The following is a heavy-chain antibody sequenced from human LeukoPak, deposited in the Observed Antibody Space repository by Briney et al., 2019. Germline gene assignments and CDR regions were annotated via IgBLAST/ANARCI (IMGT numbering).Heavy chain of an antibody. CDR1: GYTFTRYY. Sequence: GASVKVSCKASGYTFTRYYMHWVRQAPGQGLEWMGIINPSDDSITYAQKFQGRVTMTRDTSTSTVYMALSSLRSDDTAVYYCAGGDCSSTNCYSSGVQRVYYYGMDVWGQGTTVTVSS. CDR3: AGGDCSSTNCYSSGVQRVYYYGMDV. V-gene: IGHV1-46*01. D-gene: IGHD2-2*01. J-gene: IGHJ6*02. CDR2: INPSDDSI.